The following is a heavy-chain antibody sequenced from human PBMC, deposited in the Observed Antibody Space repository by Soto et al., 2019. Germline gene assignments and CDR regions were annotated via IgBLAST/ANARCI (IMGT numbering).Heavy chain of an antibody. J-gene: IGHJ5*02. Sequence: SVKVSCNASGGAFSNFVISCVRQAPGQGLEWVGGIIPLLDIVHYAQKFQGRVAITADESTSTAYMELSSLSSEDTAVYYCATEGGQGWFDPWGQGSLVTVSS. D-gene: IGHD2-15*01. V-gene: IGHV1-69*13. CDR1: GGAFSNFV. CDR2: IIPLLDIV. CDR3: ATEGGQGWFDP.